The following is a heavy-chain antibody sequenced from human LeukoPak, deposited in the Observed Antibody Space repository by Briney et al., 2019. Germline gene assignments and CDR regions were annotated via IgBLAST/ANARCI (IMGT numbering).Heavy chain of an antibody. J-gene: IGHJ4*02. D-gene: IGHD6-6*01. CDR1: GFSFSGHW. V-gene: IGHV3-74*01. CDR2: ISPTGSTT. CDR3: TRGPNSNWSGLDF. Sequence: GGSLRLSCTASGFSFSGHWMHWACQLPGKGLVWVSRISPTGSTTSYADSVKGRFTVSRDNAKNTLYLQVNNLRAEDTAVYYCTRGPNSNWSGLDFWGQGTLLTVSS.